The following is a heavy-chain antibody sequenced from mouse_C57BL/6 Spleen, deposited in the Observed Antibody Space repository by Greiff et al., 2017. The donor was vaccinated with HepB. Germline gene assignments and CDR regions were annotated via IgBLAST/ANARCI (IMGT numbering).Heavy chain of an antibody. J-gene: IGHJ3*01. D-gene: IGHD2-4*01. Sequence: EVKLVESGGGLVKPGGSLKLSCAASGFTFSSYAMSWVRQTPEKRLEWVATISDGGSYTNYPDNVKGRFTISRDNAKNNLYLQMSHLNSEDTAMYYCAREGIYYDYPAWFAYWGQGTLVTVSA. CDR2: ISDGGSYT. CDR1: GFTFSSYA. CDR3: AREGIYYDYPAWFAY. V-gene: IGHV5-4*01.